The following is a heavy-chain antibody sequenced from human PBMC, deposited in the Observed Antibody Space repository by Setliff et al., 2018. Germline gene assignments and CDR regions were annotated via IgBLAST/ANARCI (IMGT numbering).Heavy chain of an antibody. J-gene: IGHJ4*02. D-gene: IGHD3-10*01. Sequence: SETLSLTCTVSGYSISSGYIWGWIRQPPGKGLEWVGNIGHTGSINYNPSLKSRVTISVDTSKNQFSLKLTSVTAADTAVYYCARDGYYGSGIYYPLAFWGQGTLVTVSS. CDR1: GYSISSGYI. V-gene: IGHV4-38-2*02. CDR3: ARDGYYGSGIYYPLAF. CDR2: IGHTGSI.